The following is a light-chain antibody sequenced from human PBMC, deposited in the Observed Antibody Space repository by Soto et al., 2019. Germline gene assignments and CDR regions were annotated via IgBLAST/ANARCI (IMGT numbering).Light chain of an antibody. CDR3: SSKTSTSTLL. CDR2: DVS. Sequence: QSALTQPRSVSGSPGQSVTISCTGTSSDVGGYNYVSWYQQHPGKAPKLMIYDVSKRPSGVPDRFSGSKSGNTASLTISGLQAEDEADYYCSSKTSTSTLLFGGGTKLTVL. J-gene: IGLJ2*01. CDR1: SSDVGGYNY. V-gene: IGLV2-11*01.